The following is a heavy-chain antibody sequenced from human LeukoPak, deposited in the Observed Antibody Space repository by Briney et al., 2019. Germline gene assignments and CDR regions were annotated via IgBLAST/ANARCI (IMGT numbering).Heavy chain of an antibody. D-gene: IGHD6-13*01. CDR2: IIPIFGTA. CDR3: ARRGIAGNWFDP. Sequence: SVKVSCKASGGTFSSYAISWVRQAPGQGLEWMGGIIPIFGTANYAQKFQGRVTITADESTSTAYMELSSLRSEDTAVYYCARRGIAGNWFDPWGQGTLVTVSS. V-gene: IGHV1-69*13. J-gene: IGHJ5*02. CDR1: GGTFSSYA.